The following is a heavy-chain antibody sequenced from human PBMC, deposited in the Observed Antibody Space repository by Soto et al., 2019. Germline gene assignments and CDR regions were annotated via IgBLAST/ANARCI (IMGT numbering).Heavy chain of an antibody. J-gene: IGHJ6*02. CDR2: ISAYNGNT. Sequence: ASVKVSCKASGYTFTSYGISWVRQAPGQGLEWMGWISAYNGNTNYAQKFQGRVTMTRDTSTSTVYMELSSLRSEDTAVYYCAREDTSYYYDSSLPPGMDVWGQGTTVTVSS. CDR1: GYTFTSYG. CDR3: AREDTSYYYDSSLPPGMDV. D-gene: IGHD3-22*01. V-gene: IGHV1-18*01.